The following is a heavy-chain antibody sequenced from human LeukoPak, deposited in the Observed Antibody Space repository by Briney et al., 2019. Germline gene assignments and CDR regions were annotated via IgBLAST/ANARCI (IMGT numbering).Heavy chain of an antibody. CDR2: GDYSGGT. V-gene: IGHV4-39*07. D-gene: IGHD6-19*01. J-gene: IGHJ4*02. CDR3: ARERGEEYSSGWYKRNFFDN. CDR1: GDSFSSVKDY. Sequence: SETLSLTCTVSGDSFSSVKDYWAWIRQPPGKGLEWIASGDYSGGTYYNPSLESRVTISADMSKNQFSLKLSSETAADTAIYYCARERGEEYSSGWYKRNFFDNWGQGTRVTVSS.